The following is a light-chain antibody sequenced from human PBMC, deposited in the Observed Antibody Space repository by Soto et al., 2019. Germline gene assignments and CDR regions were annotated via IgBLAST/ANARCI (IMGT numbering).Light chain of an antibody. CDR1: SSDVGNYNY. Sequence: QSALTQPASVSGSPGQSITISCTGTSSDVGNYNYVSWYQQHPGKAPKLMIFGVSNRPSGVSDRFSGSKSGNTASLTISGLKAEDEADYHCRSYAGGSYVFGPGTKLTVL. CDR2: GVS. V-gene: IGLV2-14*03. J-gene: IGLJ1*01. CDR3: RSYAGGSYV.